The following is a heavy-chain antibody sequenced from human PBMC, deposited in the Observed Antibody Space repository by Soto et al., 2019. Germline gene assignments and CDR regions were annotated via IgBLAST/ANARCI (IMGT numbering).Heavy chain of an antibody. CDR2: INTYNGKT. V-gene: IGHV1-18*01. J-gene: IGHJ6*02. CDR1: GYIFTSYG. CDR3: AMVDVYVTPSPQDV. Sequence: QVQLVQSGAEVKNPGASVKVSCKTSGYIFTSYGIGWARQAPGQGLEWMGWINTYNGKTNYAQNLQGRVTLTTDTSTSTAYMEPRSLRSNDPAIYYCAMVDVYVTPSPQDVWGQGTTVTVSS. D-gene: IGHD3-16*01.